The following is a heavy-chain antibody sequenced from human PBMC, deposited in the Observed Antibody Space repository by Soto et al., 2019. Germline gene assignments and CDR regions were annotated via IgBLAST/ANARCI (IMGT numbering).Heavy chain of an antibody. CDR1: GDSISRSSHY. CDR2: VHISEKA. Sequence: PSETLSLTCSVSGDSISRSSHYWGWIRQPPGKGLEWIGSVHISEKAYYNPSLKSRVSVLMDTSKNEFSLRLSSVTAADTAVYYCARAAGVESYYYGSGSYGMDVWGQGTTVTVSS. CDR3: ARAAGVESYYYGSGSYGMDV. J-gene: IGHJ6*02. V-gene: IGHV4-39*01. D-gene: IGHD3-10*01.